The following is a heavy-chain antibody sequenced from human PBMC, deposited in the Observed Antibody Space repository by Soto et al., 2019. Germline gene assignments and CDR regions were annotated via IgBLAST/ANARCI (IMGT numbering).Heavy chain of an antibody. CDR1: GFTFSSYA. Sequence: GGSLRLSCAASGFTFSSYAMSWVRQAPGKGLEWVSAISGSGGSTYYADSVKGRFTISRDNSKNTLYLQMNSLRAEDTAVYYCAKFLGPLSSYSGYDFSLDYWGQGTLVTVSS. CDR3: AKFLGPLSSYSGYDFSLDY. CDR2: ISGSGGST. J-gene: IGHJ4*02. D-gene: IGHD5-12*01. V-gene: IGHV3-23*01.